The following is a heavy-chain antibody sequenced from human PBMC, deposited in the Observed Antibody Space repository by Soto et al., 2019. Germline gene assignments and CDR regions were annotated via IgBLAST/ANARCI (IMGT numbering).Heavy chain of an antibody. CDR2: INTNSGGT. D-gene: IGHD3-10*01. CDR1: GYTFTGYY. Sequence: ASVKVSCKASGYTFTGYYIYCVRQAPGQPLEWMGWINTNSGGTNYAQKFQGWVTMTRDTSISTAYMELSRLRSDDTAVYYCARGGVPITMVRGVKYYYYYYMDVWGKGTTVTVSS. J-gene: IGHJ6*03. CDR3: ARGGVPITMVRGVKYYYYYYMDV. V-gene: IGHV1-2*04.